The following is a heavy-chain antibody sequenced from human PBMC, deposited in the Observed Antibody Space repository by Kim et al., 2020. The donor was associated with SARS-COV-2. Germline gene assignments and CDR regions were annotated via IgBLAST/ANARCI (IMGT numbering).Heavy chain of an antibody. V-gene: IGHV1-2*06. CDR1: GYTFTDYF. CDR3: ARDKDTVTTMPFDY. D-gene: IGHD4-17*01. Sequence: ASVKVSCKASGYTFTDYFIHWVRQAPGQGLEWMGRIYPESGVTKYAQSFQGRVTVTRDTSISTAYMELNNLSSDDTAVYYCARDKDTVTTMPFDYWGQG. J-gene: IGHJ4*02. CDR2: IYPESGVT.